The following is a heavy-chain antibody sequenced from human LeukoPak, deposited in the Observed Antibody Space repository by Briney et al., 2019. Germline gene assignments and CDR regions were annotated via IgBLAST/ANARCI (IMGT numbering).Heavy chain of an antibody. D-gene: IGHD4-17*01. CDR1: GGSFRGYY. V-gene: IGHV4-34*01. CDR3: ARLIAGKLTTVTTTYYFDY. J-gene: IGHJ4*02. CDR2: INHSGST. Sequence: SETLSLTCAVYGGSFRGYYWSSLRPPPGKGLEWIGEINHSGSTNYNPSLKSRVTISVDTSKNQFSLKLSSVAAADTAVYYCARLIAGKLTTVTTTYYFDYWGQGTLVTVSS.